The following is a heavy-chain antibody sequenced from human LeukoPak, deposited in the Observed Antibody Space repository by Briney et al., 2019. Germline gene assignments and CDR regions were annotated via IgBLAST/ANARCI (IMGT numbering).Heavy chain of an antibody. J-gene: IGHJ6*03. D-gene: IGHD3-3*01. CDR1: GYTFTAYN. CDR3: ARVYDFWSGYFYYYYMDV. V-gene: IGHV1-69*02. CDR2: IIPILGIA. Sequence: ASVKVSCKTSGYTFTAYNIHWVRQSPGQGLEWMGRIIPILGIANYAQKFQGRVTITADKSTSTAYMELSSLRSEDTAVYYCARVYDFWSGYFYYYYMDVWGKGTTVTVSS.